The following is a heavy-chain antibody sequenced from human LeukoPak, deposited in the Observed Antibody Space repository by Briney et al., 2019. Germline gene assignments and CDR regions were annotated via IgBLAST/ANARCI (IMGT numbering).Heavy chain of an antibody. CDR3: AKDRGCGSTSCYGDYYGMDV. CDR2: ISYDGSKK. D-gene: IGHD2-2*01. V-gene: IGHV3-30*18. Sequence: GRSLRLSCADSGFTFSNYGMHWVRRAPGKGLEWAAVISYDGSKKFYADSGKGRFTISRDNSKNTLYLQMNSLRAEDTAVYYCAKDRGCGSTSCYGDYYGMDVWGQGTTVTVSS. CDR1: GFTFSNYG. J-gene: IGHJ6*02.